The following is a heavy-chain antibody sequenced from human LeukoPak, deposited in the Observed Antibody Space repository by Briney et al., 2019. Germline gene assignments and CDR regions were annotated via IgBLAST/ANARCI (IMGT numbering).Heavy chain of an antibody. Sequence: SETLSLTCTVSGGSISSGSYYWSWIRQPAGKGLEWIGRIYTSGSTNYNPSLKSRVTMSVDTSKNQFSLKLSSVTAADTAVYYCARDHRAARRGFDYWGQGTLVTVSS. CDR2: IYTSGST. CDR1: GGSISSGSYY. V-gene: IGHV4-61*02. J-gene: IGHJ4*02. CDR3: ARDHRAARRGFDY. D-gene: IGHD6-6*01.